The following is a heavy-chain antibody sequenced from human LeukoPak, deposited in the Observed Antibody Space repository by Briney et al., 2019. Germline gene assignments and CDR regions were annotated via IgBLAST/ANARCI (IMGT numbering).Heavy chain of an antibody. Sequence: GGSLRLSCAASGFTFDDYAMHWVRQAPGKGLEWVSLISWDGGSSYYADSVKGRFTISRDNAKNSLYLQMNSLRAEDAAVYYCARDRPTMDVWGKGTTVTISS. CDR2: ISWDGGSS. J-gene: IGHJ6*03. CDR3: ARDRPTMDV. CDR1: GFTFDDYA. V-gene: IGHV3-43D*03.